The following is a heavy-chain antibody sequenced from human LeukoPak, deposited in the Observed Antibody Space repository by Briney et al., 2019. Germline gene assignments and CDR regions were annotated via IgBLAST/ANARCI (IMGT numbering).Heavy chain of an antibody. D-gene: IGHD3-10*01. J-gene: IGHJ4*02. Sequence: SVKVSCKASGGTFSSYAISWVRQARGQRLEWIGWIVVGSGNTNYAQKFQERVTITRDMSTSTAYMELSSLRSEDTAVYYCAAETMVRGVIRDDYWGQGTLVTVSS. V-gene: IGHV1-58*02. CDR1: GGTFSSYA. CDR3: AAETMVRGVIRDDY. CDR2: IVVGSGNT.